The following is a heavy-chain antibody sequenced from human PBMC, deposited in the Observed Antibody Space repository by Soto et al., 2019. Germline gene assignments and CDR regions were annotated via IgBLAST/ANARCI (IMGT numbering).Heavy chain of an antibody. CDR2: IWYDGSNK. CDR1: GFTFSSYG. D-gene: IGHD1-1*01. CDR3: ARGYNWNDGGDY. V-gene: IGHV3-33*01. J-gene: IGHJ4*02. Sequence: QVQLVESGAGVVQPGRSLRLSCAASGFTFSSYGMHWVRQAPGKGLEWVAVIWYDGSNKYYADSVKGRFTISRDNSKNTLYLQMNSLRAEDTAVYYCARGYNWNDGGDYWGQGTLVTVSS.